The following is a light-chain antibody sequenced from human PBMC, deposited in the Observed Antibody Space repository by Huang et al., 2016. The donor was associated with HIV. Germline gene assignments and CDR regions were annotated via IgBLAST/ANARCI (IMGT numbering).Light chain of an antibody. CDR3: QQRSNWPA. J-gene: IGKJ4*01. CDR2: DSS. CDR1: PSVSTY. Sequence: EIVLTQSPATLSLSPGERATLSCRASPSVSTYLAWYQQKPGQAPRLLVYDSSNRATGIPARFSGSGSRTDFTLTISSLEPEDFAVYYCQQRSNWPAFGGGTKVEIK. V-gene: IGKV3-11*01.